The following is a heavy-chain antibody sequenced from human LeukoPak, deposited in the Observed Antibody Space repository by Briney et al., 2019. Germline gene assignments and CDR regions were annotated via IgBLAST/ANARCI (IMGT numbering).Heavy chain of an antibody. J-gene: IGHJ6*02. Sequence: GGSLRLSCAASGFTFSSYAMSWVRQAPGKGLEWVSYISTSSNTIYYADSVKGRFTISRDNAKNSLYLQMNDLRAEDTAVYYCARVGSYGMDVWGQGTTVTVSS. CDR2: ISTSSNTI. CDR1: GFTFSSYA. V-gene: IGHV3-48*01. CDR3: ARVGSYGMDV. D-gene: IGHD3-10*01.